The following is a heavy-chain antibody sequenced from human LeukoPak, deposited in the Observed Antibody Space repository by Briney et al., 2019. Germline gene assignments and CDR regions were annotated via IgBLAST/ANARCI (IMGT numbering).Heavy chain of an antibody. V-gene: IGHV3-23*01. Sequence: PGRSLRLSCAASGFTFNSYAMNWVRQAPGKGLEWVSVIWHNGSHTFYSNSVRGQFTISRDNSKNTVSLQMNNLRPEDTAVYYCARESFGSASHPDFWCQGTVVTVSS. J-gene: IGHJ4*02. CDR2: IWHNGSHT. CDR3: ARESFGSASHPDF. CDR1: GFTFNSYA. D-gene: IGHD3-10*01.